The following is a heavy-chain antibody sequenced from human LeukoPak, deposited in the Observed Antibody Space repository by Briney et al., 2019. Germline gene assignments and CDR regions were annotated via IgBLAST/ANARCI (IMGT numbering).Heavy chain of an antibody. Sequence: ASVKVSCKASGYTFTSYGISWVRQAPGQGLEWMGWISAYNGNTNYAQKLQGRVTMTTDTSTSTAYMELSRLRSDDTAVYYCARMEIFGVVSTFDYWGQGTLVTVSS. CDR3: ARMEIFGVVSTFDY. J-gene: IGHJ4*02. V-gene: IGHV1-18*01. CDR2: ISAYNGNT. D-gene: IGHD3-3*01. CDR1: GYTFTSYG.